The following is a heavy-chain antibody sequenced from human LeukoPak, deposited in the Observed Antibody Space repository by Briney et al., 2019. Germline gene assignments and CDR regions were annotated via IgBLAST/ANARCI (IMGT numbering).Heavy chain of an antibody. V-gene: IGHV3-9*01. D-gene: IGHD1-26*01. CDR2: ISWNSGSI. J-gene: IGHJ6*02. CDR1: GFTFDDYA. CDR3: AKDIGGTTNYYYYYNGMDV. Sequence: GGSLRLSYAASGFTFDDYAMHWVRQAPGKGLEWVSGISWNSGSIGYADSVKGRFTISRDNAKNSLYLQMNSLRAEDTALYYCAKDIGGTTNYYYYYNGMDVWGQGTTVTVSS.